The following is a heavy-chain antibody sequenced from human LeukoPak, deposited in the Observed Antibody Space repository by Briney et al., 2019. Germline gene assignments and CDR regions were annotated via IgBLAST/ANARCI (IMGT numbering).Heavy chain of an antibody. CDR1: GGSISGYY. CDR3: ARFSNDHGVKFDY. CDR2: IYYSGST. J-gene: IGHJ4*02. D-gene: IGHD4-17*01. V-gene: IGHV4-59*12. Sequence: SETLSLTCTASGGSISGYYWSWIRQPPGKGLEWIGYIYYSGSTNYKPSLKSRVTMSVDTSKNQFSLKLDSVTAADTAVYYCARFSNDHGVKFDYWGQGTLVTVSS.